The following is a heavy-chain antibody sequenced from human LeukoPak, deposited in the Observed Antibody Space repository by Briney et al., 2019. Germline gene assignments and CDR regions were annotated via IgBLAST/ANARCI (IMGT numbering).Heavy chain of an antibody. CDR3: ARLAGGGCFDY. CDR1: VFTFSDFY. D-gene: IGHD6-19*01. CDR2: ISSSGSTI. J-gene: IGHJ4*02. V-gene: IGHV3-11*01. Sequence: GGSLRLSCAPSVFTFSDFYMRWIRQAPGEGLEWVSYISSSGSTIYYADSVKGRFTISRDNAKNTPYLQMNSLRAEDTAVYYCARLAGGGCFDYWGQGTLVTVSS.